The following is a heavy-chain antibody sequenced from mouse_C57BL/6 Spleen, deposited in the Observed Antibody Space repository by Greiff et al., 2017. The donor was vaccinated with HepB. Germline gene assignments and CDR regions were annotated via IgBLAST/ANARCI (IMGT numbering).Heavy chain of an antibody. V-gene: IGHV1-69*01. CDR3: ARRYYGSTLDN. CDR1: GYTFTSYW. D-gene: IGHD1-1*01. Sequence: QVQLQQPGAELVMPGASVKLSCKASGYTFTSYWMHWVKQRPGQGLEWIGEIDPSDSYTNYNQKFKGKSTLTVDKSSSTAYMQLSSLTSDDSAVYYCARRYYGSTLDNWGQGTTLTVSS. CDR2: IDPSDSYT. J-gene: IGHJ2*01.